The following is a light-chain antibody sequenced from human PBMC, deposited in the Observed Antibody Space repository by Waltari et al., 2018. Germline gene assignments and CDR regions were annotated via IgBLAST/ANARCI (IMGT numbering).Light chain of an antibody. CDR2: AAS. J-gene: IGKJ1*01. Sequence: AIRMTQSPSSLSASTGDRVTITCRASQGISSYLAWYQQKPGKAPKLLIYAASTLKNGVPSRFSGSGSGTDFTLTISCLQSEDFATYYCQHYNNYSGTFGQGTRVELK. V-gene: IGKV1-8*01. CDR1: QGISSY. CDR3: QHYNNYSGT.